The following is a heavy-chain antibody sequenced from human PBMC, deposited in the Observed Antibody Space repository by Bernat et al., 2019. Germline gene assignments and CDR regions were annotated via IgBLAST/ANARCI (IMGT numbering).Heavy chain of an antibody. CDR3: AGTEGCSSSCFGAGNWFDP. CDR1: GGSITSSPYY. D-gene: IGHD2-2*01. CDR2: LYYSGST. Sequence: QLQLQESGPGLVRASETLSLTYTVSGGSITSSPYYWGWIRQPPGKELQWIGSLYYSGSTYYNPSLKSRVSISVDTSKNQFSLKLSSVTAADTAVYFCAGTEGCSSSCFGAGNWFDPWGQGTLVTVSS. V-gene: IGHV4-39*01. J-gene: IGHJ5*02.